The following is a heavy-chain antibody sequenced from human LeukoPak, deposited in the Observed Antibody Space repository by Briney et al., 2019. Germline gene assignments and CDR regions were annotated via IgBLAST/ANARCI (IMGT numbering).Heavy chain of an antibody. D-gene: IGHD3-16*02. J-gene: IGHJ6*04. Sequence: GGSLRLSCAASGFTFSSYWMHWVRHAPGKGLVWVSRINSDGSSTIYADSVKGRFTISRDNAKNTLYLQMNSLRAEDTAVYYCAREGEYDYVWGSYRKDYYYYGMDVWGKGTTVTVSS. CDR3: AREGEYDYVWGSYRKDYYYYGMDV. CDR1: GFTFSSYW. V-gene: IGHV3-74*01. CDR2: INSDGSST.